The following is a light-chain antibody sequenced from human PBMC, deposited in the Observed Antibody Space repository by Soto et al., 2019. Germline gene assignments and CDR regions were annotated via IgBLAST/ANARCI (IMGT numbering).Light chain of an antibody. J-gene: IGLJ1*01. CDR2: DVS. Sequence: QSVLTQPASVSGSPGQSITITCTGTSRDVGAYNYDSWYQQYPGEAPKVIIYDVSHRPAGVSNRFSGSKSGNTASLTISGLQTQDEADYYCSSYTSATTYVFGTGTMVTVL. CDR3: SSYTSATTYV. CDR1: SRDVGAYNY. V-gene: IGLV2-14*01.